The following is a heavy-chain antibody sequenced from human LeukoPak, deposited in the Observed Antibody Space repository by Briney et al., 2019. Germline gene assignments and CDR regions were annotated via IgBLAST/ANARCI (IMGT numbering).Heavy chain of an antibody. Sequence: GGSLRLSCAASGFTFSSYAMHWVRQAPGKGLEWVAVISYDGSNKYYADSVKGRFTISRDNSENTLYLQMNSLRAEDTAVYYCARGPRITGTDYWGQGTLVTVSS. CDR3: ARGPRITGTDY. V-gene: IGHV3-30-3*01. D-gene: IGHD3-3*01. CDR2: ISYDGSNK. J-gene: IGHJ4*02. CDR1: GFTFSSYA.